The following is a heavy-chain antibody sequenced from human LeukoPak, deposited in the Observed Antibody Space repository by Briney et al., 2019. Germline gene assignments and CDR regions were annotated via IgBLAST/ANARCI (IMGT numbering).Heavy chain of an antibody. J-gene: IGHJ4*02. V-gene: IGHV7-4-1*02. CDR2: INMYTANP. Sequence: ASVKVSCKASGYTFTRYAINWLRQAPGQGLEWMGWINMYTANPAYAQGFTERFVFALDTSVTTAYLQISNLKTEDTAVYYCARHDNDDDFDYWGQGTLVTVSS. CDR1: GYTFTRYA. D-gene: IGHD3-16*01. CDR3: ARHDNDDDFDY.